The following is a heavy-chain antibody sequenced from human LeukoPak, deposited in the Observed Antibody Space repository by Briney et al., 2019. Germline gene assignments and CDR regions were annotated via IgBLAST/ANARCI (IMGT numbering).Heavy chain of an antibody. V-gene: IGHV3-7*01. Sequence: GGSLRLSCAASGFTFSSYWMTWVRQAPGKGLEWVANIKEDGSEKNYVDSVKGRFTISRDNAKNSLFLQMNSLRAEDTAVYYCARDLIGVTGIGYWGQGTLVTVSS. CDR1: GFTFSSYW. CDR3: ARDLIGVTGIGY. D-gene: IGHD6-19*01. J-gene: IGHJ4*02. CDR2: IKEDGSEK.